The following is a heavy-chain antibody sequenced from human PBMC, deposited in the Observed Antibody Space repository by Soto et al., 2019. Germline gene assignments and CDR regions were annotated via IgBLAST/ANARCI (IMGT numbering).Heavy chain of an antibody. CDR2: IYYSGST. CDR3: ARRHYYDSSGYYYYYYYYGMDV. V-gene: IGHV4-30-4*01. Sequence: SETLSLTCTVSGGSISSGDYYWSWIRQPPGKGLEWIGYIYYSGSTYYNPSLKSRVTTSVDTSKNQFSLKLSSVTAADTAVYYCARRHYYDSSGYYYYYYYYGMDVWGQGTTVTVSS. D-gene: IGHD3-22*01. CDR1: GGSISSGDYY. J-gene: IGHJ6*02.